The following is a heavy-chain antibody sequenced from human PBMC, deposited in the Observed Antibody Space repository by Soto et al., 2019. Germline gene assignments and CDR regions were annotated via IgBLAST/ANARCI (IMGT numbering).Heavy chain of an antibody. Sequence: SVKVSCKASGYTFTSYGISWVRQAPGQGLEWMGGIIPIFGTANYAQKFQGRVTMTEDTSTDTAYMELSSLRSEDTAVYYCATVAGPWLRGYSSNSFDPWGQGTLVTVSS. V-gene: IGHV1-69*06. CDR1: GYTFTSYG. CDR3: ATVAGPWLRGYSSNSFDP. CDR2: IIPIFGTA. J-gene: IGHJ5*02. D-gene: IGHD6-13*01.